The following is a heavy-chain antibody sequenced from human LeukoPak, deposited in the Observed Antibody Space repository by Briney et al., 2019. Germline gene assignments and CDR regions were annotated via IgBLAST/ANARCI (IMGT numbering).Heavy chain of an antibody. CDR3: ASDPSGSYYIFGSFDY. D-gene: IGHD1-26*01. CDR1: GGTFGSYA. Sequence: SVKVSCTASGGTFGSYAISWVRQAPGQGLEWMGGIIPIFGTASYAQKFQGRVTITADESTSTAYMELSSLRSEDTAVYYCASDPSGSYYIFGSFDYWGQGTLVTVSS. J-gene: IGHJ4*02. CDR2: IIPIFGTA. V-gene: IGHV1-69*13.